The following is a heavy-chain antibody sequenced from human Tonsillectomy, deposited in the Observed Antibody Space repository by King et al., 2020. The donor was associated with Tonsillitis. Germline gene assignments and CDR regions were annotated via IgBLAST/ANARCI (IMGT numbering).Heavy chain of an antibody. Sequence: VQLVESGGGLVKPGGSLRLSCAASGFTFSTYSMNWVRQAPGKGLEWVSSICGSRNYIYYADSVKGRFTISRDNAKNSLYLQMNSLRAEDTVVYYCARAHYYDSSGYYFFDYWGQGTLVTVSS. J-gene: IGHJ4*02. CDR2: ICGSRNYI. CDR3: ARAHYYDSSGYYFFDY. V-gene: IGHV3-21*01. D-gene: IGHD3-22*01. CDR1: GFTFSTYS.